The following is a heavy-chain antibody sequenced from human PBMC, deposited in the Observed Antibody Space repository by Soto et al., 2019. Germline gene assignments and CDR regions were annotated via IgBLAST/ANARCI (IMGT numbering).Heavy chain of an antibody. CDR1: GFSISDYW. D-gene: IGHD2-8*01. Sequence: EVQLVESGGGLVQPGGSLRLSCEASGFSISDYWMSWVRQAPGKGLEWVANIKPDGSEKYYVDSVKVRFTISRDNVEKSLYLQMNSLRAEDTAVYYCARLQPDTNYRPFDYRGQGTVVTVSS. CDR3: ARLQPDTNYRPFDY. V-gene: IGHV3-7*01. J-gene: IGHJ4*02. CDR2: IKPDGSEK.